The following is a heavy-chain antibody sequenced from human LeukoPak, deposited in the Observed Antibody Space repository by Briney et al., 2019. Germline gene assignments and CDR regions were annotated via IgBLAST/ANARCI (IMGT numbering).Heavy chain of an antibody. V-gene: IGHV1-18*01. J-gene: IGHJ4*02. CDR3: ARQTLLRYFDWLSIDY. D-gene: IGHD3-9*01. CDR1: GNTFTSYG. Sequence: ASVKVSCKASGNTFTSYGISWVRQAPGQGLEWMGWISAYNGNTNYAQKLQGRVTMTTDTSTSTAYMELRSLRSDDTAVYYCARQTLLRYFDWLSIDYWGQGTLVTVSS. CDR2: ISAYNGNT.